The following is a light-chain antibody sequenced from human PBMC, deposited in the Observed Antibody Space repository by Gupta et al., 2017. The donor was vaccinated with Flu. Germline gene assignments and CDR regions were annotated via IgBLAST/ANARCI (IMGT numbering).Light chain of an antibody. V-gene: IGKV3-15*01. CDR2: DTS. CDR1: QTASKN. J-gene: IGKJ1*01. Sequence: SLSLSPGGRATLSFRASQTASKNVAWYQHRPGQLPRLVIYDTSTRATGVPLRFSASGSGTEFTLTISGLQSEDSATYYCHHYNNWPPRWTFGQGTNVVI. CDR3: HHYNNWPPRWT.